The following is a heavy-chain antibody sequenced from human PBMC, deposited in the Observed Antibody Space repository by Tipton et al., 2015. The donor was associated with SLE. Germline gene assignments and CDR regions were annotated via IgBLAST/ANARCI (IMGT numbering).Heavy chain of an antibody. CDR2: ISYSGST. CDR3: ASHYDRWSGYPAYFDY. CDR1: GASITSGSHY. Sequence: TLSLTCTVSGASITSGSHYWSWILQHPLKGLSCIGYISYSGSTHYNPSLKSRLIMSVDTSKNQFSLQLGSMTAADTAVYYCASHYDRWSGYPAYFDYWGQGTLVTVSS. V-gene: IGHV4-31*03. J-gene: IGHJ4*02. D-gene: IGHD3-3*01.